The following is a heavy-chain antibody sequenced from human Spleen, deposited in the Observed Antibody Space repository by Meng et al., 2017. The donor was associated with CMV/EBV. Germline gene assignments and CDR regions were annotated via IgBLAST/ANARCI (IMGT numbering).Heavy chain of an antibody. CDR1: GYTFTGYY. V-gene: IGHV1-2*02. Sequence: ASVKVSCKASGYTFTGYYMYWVRQAPGQGLEWMGWINPNSGGTDYAQKFQGRVTMTRDTSISTAYMELSSLRSDDTAVFYCAVLGGHCNTTTCYIFDYWGQGTLVTVSS. CDR3: AVLGGHCNTTTCYIFDY. D-gene: IGHD2-2*02. CDR2: INPNSGGT. J-gene: IGHJ4*02.